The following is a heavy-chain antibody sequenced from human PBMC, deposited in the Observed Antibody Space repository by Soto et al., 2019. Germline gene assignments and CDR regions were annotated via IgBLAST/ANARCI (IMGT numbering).Heavy chain of an antibody. D-gene: IGHD3-3*01. CDR3: ARVMTTFGVVSKGPDH. J-gene: IGHJ4*02. CDR2: ISTYNGNT. CDR1: GYPFTTYG. Sequence: QVQLVQSGDEVKKPGASVKVSCKASGYPFTTYGITWVRQAPGQGLEWMGWISTYNGNTNYAQSLQGRVTMTRETSSNTASMELRSLRSDDTAVYYCARVMTTFGVVSKGPDHWGQGTLVTVSS. V-gene: IGHV1-18*04.